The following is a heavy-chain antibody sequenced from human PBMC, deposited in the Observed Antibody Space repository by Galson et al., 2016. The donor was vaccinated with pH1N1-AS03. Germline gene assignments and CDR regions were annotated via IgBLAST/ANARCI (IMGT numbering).Heavy chain of an antibody. CDR3: ARDLAYGGNDAFEV. D-gene: IGHD4-23*01. CDR2: IYYSGST. J-gene: IGHJ3*01. CDR1: GASISDGGYY. Sequence: TLSLTCTVSGASISDGGYYWSWIRHFPGKGLEWIGYIYYSGSTDYNPSLKGRTGISLDTSKNQFYLRLNSVTAADTAVYYCARDLAYGGNDAFEVWGPGTMVTVSS. V-gene: IGHV4-31*03.